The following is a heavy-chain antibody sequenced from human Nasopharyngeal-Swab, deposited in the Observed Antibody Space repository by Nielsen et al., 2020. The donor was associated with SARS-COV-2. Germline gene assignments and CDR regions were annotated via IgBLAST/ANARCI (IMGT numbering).Heavy chain of an antibody. J-gene: IGHJ6*02. CDR3: ARAVDSSGYYFYYYYGMDV. Sequence: VRQAPGKGLEWVANIKQDGSEKYYVDSVKGRFTISRDNAKNSLYLQMNSLRAEDTAVYYCARAVDSSGYYFYYYYGMDVWGQGTTATVS. CDR2: IKQDGSEK. D-gene: IGHD3-22*01. V-gene: IGHV3-7*01.